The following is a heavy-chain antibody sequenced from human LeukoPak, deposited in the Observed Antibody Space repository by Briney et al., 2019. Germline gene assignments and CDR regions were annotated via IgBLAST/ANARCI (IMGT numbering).Heavy chain of an antibody. CDR1: GFSFSIHG. V-gene: IGHV3-30*03. CDR2: ISHDGTNK. D-gene: IGHD3-9*01. CDR3: GGTYDILREYYFDY. J-gene: IGHJ4*02. Sequence: GGSLRLSCAASGFSFSIHGMYWVRQAPGKGLEWVAFISHDGTNKYYADSVRGRFTISRDNSNNTLYLQMNSLRAEDTAVYYCGGTYDILREYYFDYWGQGTLITVSS.